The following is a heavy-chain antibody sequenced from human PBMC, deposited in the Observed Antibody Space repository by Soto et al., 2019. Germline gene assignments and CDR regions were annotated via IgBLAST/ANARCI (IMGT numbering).Heavy chain of an antibody. V-gene: IGHV3-53*02. CDR3: ATYTSLDY. CDR1: GFTVSNNY. J-gene: IGHJ4*02. Sequence: EVQLVETGGGLIQPGGSLRLSCAASGFTVSNNYMSWVRQAPGKGLEWVALIYSGGSTFYADSVKGRFTISRDNSNNTLFLQMNSLRAEDTAVYFCATYTSLDYWGQVTLVTVSA. CDR2: IYSGGST. D-gene: IGHD2-2*02.